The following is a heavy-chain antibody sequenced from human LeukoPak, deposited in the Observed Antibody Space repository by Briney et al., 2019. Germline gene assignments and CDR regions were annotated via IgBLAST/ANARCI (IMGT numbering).Heavy chain of an antibody. CDR1: GFTCNSYP. Sequence: PGVSLRLSCSASGFTCNSYPVHWVRQAPGKGLKYVSGISRNGGSTYYADSVKGRFTISRDNSKNTLYLQMSSLRAEDTAVYYCVKESGFMVAPNSAFDIWGQGTMATVSS. CDR3: VKESGFMVAPNSAFDI. V-gene: IGHV3-64D*06. D-gene: IGHD4/OR15-4a*01. CDR2: ISRNGGST. J-gene: IGHJ3*02.